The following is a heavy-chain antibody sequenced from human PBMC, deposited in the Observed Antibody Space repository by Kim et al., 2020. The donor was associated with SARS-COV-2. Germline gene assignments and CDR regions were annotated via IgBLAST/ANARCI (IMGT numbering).Heavy chain of an antibody. V-gene: IGHV3-7*01. CDR3: ARDVGGGP. CDR2: GSEK. D-gene: IGHD1-26*01. J-gene: IGHJ5*02. Sequence: GSEKYSVDSVKGRFTTSRDNAKNSLYLQMNRLRAEDTAVYYCARDVGGGPWGQGTLVTVSS.